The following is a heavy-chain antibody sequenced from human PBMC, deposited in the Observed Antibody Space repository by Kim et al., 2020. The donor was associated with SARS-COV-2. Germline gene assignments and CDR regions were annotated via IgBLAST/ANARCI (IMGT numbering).Heavy chain of an antibody. V-gene: IGHV3-23*01. Sequence: GGSLRLSCAASGFTFRNYAMTWVRQAPGKGLVWVSAISGGGGYTYYADSVKGRFTISRDNSKNTLYLQMNSLRAEDTAVYYCAKDDTLSYGGRPFGMDVWGLGTTVIVS. CDR2: ISGGGGYT. D-gene: IGHD4-17*01. J-gene: IGHJ6*02. CDR3: AKDDTLSYGGRPFGMDV. CDR1: GFTFRNYA.